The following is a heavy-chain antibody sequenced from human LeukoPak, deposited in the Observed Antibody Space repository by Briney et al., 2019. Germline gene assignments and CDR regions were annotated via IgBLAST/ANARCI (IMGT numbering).Heavy chain of an antibody. CDR2: ISWNSGNI. V-gene: IGHV3-9*01. Sequence: PGGSLRLSCAASGFTFDDYAMHWVRQAPGKGLEWVSGISWNSGNIGYADSVKGRFTISRDNAKNSLYLQMNSLRAEDTALYYCAKDNFRNYYGSGSYPDYWGQGTLVTVSS. J-gene: IGHJ4*02. CDR1: GFTFDDYA. CDR3: AKDNFRNYYGSGSYPDY. D-gene: IGHD3-10*01.